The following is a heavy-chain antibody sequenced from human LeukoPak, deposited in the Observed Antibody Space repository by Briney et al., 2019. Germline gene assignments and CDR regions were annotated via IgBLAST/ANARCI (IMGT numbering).Heavy chain of an antibody. CDR1: GGSIISYF. Sequence: PSETLSLSSTVSGGSIISYFGSWIREPPGKGPESIGYIFDSGTTNYNPSTNYNPSLKSRVTVSLDTSKNHFSLKLSSVTAADTAVYFCARGGVTTIAQYDYWGQGILVTVSS. CDR2: IFDSGTTNYNPST. CDR3: ARGGVTTIAQYDY. V-gene: IGHV4-59*01. D-gene: IGHD5-12*01. J-gene: IGHJ4*02.